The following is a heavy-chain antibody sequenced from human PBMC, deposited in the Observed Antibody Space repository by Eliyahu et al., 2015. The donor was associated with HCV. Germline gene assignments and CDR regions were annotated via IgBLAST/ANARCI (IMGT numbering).Heavy chain of an antibody. CDR3: ARHDEGSSTSCFIH. CDR2: INHSGST. Sequence: QVQFQQWGAGLLNPSETLSLTCGVYGESFSGSFWAWIRQTPGKGLEWIGEINHSGSTNYNPSLKSRVTISLDTSKTQFSLKLTSVTAADTAVYYCARHDEGSSTSCFIHWGQGTLVTVSS. CDR1: GESFSGSF. J-gene: IGHJ4*02. V-gene: IGHV4-34*01. D-gene: IGHD2-2*01.